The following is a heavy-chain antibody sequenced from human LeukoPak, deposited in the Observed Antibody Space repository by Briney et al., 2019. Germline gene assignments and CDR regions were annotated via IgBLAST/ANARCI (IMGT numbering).Heavy chain of an antibody. CDR1: GFTFSAYW. V-gene: IGHV3-7*01. Sequence: PGESLRLSCAASGFTFSAYWMTWVRQAPGKGLEWVANINEGGNVKFYVDSVKGRFTISRDNTKISLYLQMYSLRAEDTAVYYCARGPPMYSYGSTDYHYDYFNYWGQGTLVTVSS. J-gene: IGHJ4*02. CDR3: ARGPPMYSYGSTDYHYDYFNY. CDR2: INEGGNVK. D-gene: IGHD3-22*01.